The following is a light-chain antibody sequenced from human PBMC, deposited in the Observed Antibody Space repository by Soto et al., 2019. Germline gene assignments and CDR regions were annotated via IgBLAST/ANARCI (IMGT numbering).Light chain of an antibody. J-gene: IGLJ2*01. CDR3: SSYSSSSTLVL. CDR2: DVT. Sequence: QSALTQPPSASGSPGQSVTISCAGTGSDIGGYDSVSWYQQHPGRAPKLLLFDVTNRPSKIPDRFSGSKSDNTASLTISGLQAEDEADYYCSSYSSSSTLVLFGGGTKLTVL. V-gene: IGLV2-14*03. CDR1: GSDIGGYDS.